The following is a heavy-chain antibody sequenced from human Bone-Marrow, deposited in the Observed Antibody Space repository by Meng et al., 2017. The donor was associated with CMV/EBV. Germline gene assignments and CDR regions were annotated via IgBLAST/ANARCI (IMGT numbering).Heavy chain of an antibody. V-gene: IGHV1-2*02. CDR2: INPNNGDT. Sequence: AAGYTFNGFFIPWVRQAPGQGLEWMERINPNNGDTHYPRNFQGRVTMTRDTSMTTTYIELSRLTSDDTAVYFCAREQYGGNTYAFDFWGQGTMVTVSS. CDR3: AREQYGGNTYAFDF. D-gene: IGHD4/OR15-4a*01. J-gene: IGHJ3*01. CDR1: GYTFNGFF.